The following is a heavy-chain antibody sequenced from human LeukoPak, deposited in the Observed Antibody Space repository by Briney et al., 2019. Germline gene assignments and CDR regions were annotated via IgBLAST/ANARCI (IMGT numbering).Heavy chain of an antibody. CDR3: ARDPYSSGWYASFDP. Sequence: SETLSLTCTVSGGSISSSYWSWIRQPPGKGLEWIGYIYYIGSTSYNPSLKSRVTISVDTSKNRFSLRLKSVTAADTAVYYCARDPYSSGWYASFDPWGQGTLVTVSS. D-gene: IGHD6-19*01. CDR2: IYYIGST. CDR1: GGSISSSY. J-gene: IGHJ5*02. V-gene: IGHV4-59*01.